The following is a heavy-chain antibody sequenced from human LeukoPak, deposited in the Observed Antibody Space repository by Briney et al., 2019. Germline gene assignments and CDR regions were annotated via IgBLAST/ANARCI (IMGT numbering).Heavy chain of an antibody. V-gene: IGHV1-8*01. Sequence: ASVKVSCKASGYTFTSYDINWVRQATGQGLEWMGWMNPNSGNTGYAQKFQGRVTMTRNTSISTAYMELSGLRSEDTAVYYCATSGKRWYYDFWNAYYYYGMDVWGQGTTVTVSS. CDR2: MNPNSGNT. CDR1: GYTFTSYD. J-gene: IGHJ6*02. CDR3: ATSGKRWYYDFWNAYYYYGMDV. D-gene: IGHD3-3*01.